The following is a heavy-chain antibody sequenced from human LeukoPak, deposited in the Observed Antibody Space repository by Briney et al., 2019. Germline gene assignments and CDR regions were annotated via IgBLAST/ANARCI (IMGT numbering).Heavy chain of an antibody. Sequence: SETLSLTCTVSGGSMSPYHWGWIRRPPGKGLEWTGYIYYSGSTNYNPSLKSRVTMSVDTSKNQFSLKLSSVTAADTAVYYCARDGQWLYPSIGMDVWGQGTAVTVSS. CDR3: ARDGQWLYPSIGMDV. CDR2: IYYSGST. J-gene: IGHJ6*01. CDR1: GGSMSPYH. D-gene: IGHD6-19*01. V-gene: IGHV4-59*12.